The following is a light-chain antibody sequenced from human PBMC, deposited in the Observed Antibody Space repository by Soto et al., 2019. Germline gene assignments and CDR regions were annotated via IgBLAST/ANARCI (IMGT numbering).Light chain of an antibody. CDR1: SGSIASNY. V-gene: IGLV6-57*03. Sequence: NFMLTQPHSVSESPGKKVTISCTRSSGSIASNYVQWYQQRPGSAPTTVIYEDNQRPSGVPDRFSGSIDSSSNSASLTSSGLNTEDEADYYCQSYDSSNYWVFGGGTKLTVL. CDR2: EDN. J-gene: IGLJ3*02. CDR3: QSYDSSNYWV.